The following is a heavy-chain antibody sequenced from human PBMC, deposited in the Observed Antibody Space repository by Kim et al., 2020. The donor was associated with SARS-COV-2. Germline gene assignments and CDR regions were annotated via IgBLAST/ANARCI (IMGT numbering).Heavy chain of an antibody. V-gene: IGHV3-23*01. D-gene: IGHD4-4*01. J-gene: IGHJ4*02. Sequence: DSVKGRFTISRDNSKNTLYLQMNSLRAEDTAVYYCAKDTDYSKGGQLFDYWGQGTLVTVSS. CDR3: AKDTDYSKGGQLFDY.